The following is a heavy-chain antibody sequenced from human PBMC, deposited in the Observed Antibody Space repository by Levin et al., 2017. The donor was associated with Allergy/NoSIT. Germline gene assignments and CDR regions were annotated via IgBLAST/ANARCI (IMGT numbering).Heavy chain of an antibody. CDR3: AREGGYSSSPFDY. CDR1: GFTFSSYW. J-gene: IGHJ4*02. CDR2: IKQDGSEK. V-gene: IGHV3-7*01. D-gene: IGHD6-13*01. Sequence: GGSLRLSCAASGFTFSSYWMSWVRQAPGKGLEWVANIKQDGSEKYYVDSVKGRFTISRDNAKNSLYLQMNSLRAEDTAVYYCAREGGYSSSPFDYWGQGTLVTVSS.